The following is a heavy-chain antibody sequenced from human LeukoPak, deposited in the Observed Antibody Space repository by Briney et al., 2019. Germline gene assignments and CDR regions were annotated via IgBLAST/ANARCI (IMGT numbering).Heavy chain of an antibody. CDR1: GGSFSGYY. D-gene: IGHD6-13*01. CDR2: INHSGST. Sequence: TSETLSLTCAVYGGSFSGYYWSWIRQPPGKGLEWIGEINHSGSTNYNPSLKSRVTISVDTSKNQFSLKLSSVTAADTAVYYCARVPPAYSPSDAFDIWGQGTMVTVSS. J-gene: IGHJ3*02. V-gene: IGHV4-34*01. CDR3: ARVPPAYSPSDAFDI.